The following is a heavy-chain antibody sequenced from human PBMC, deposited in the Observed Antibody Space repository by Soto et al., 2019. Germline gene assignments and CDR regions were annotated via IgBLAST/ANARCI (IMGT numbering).Heavy chain of an antibody. V-gene: IGHV3-30*18. CDR2: ISYAGSNK. Sequence: QVQLVESGGGVVQPGRSLRLSCAASGLTFSSYGMHWVRQAPGKGLEWVAVISYAGSNKHYADSVKGRFTISRDNSKKTLDLQMNSLRDEDTAVYYCAKDTYYHDSSGYYIFDSWGQGTLVTVSS. CDR3: AKDTYYHDSSGYYIFDS. CDR1: GLTFSSYG. D-gene: IGHD3-22*01. J-gene: IGHJ4*02.